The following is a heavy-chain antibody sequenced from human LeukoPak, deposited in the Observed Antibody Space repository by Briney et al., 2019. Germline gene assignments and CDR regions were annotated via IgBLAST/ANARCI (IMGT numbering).Heavy chain of an antibody. J-gene: IGHJ4*02. CDR3: AKVPETYCSIVFDC. V-gene: IGHV3-23*01. D-gene: IGHD2-8*02. CDR1: GFTFSNYA. CDR2: LSDNGGNP. Sequence: GGSVRLSCAASGFTFSNYAMRWVRQAPGKGLEWVASLSDNGGNPYYAHSVQGRFTITRDNSKNTVYLEVNSLRVEDTAVYYCAKVPETYCSIVFDCWGERTLVTVS.